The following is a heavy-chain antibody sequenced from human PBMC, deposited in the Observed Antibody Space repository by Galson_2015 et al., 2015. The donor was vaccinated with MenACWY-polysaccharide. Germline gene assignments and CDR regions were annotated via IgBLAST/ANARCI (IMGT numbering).Heavy chain of an antibody. D-gene: IGHD3-10*01. CDR1: GFTFSSYA. CDR3: AKGVGWFGELTFDY. Sequence: SLRLSCAASGFTFSSYAMSWVRQAPGKGLEWVSAISGSGGSTYYSDSVKGRFTISRDNSKNTLYLQMNSLRAEDTAVYYCAKGVGWFGELTFDYWGQGTLVTVSS. J-gene: IGHJ4*02. V-gene: IGHV3-23*01. CDR2: ISGSGGST.